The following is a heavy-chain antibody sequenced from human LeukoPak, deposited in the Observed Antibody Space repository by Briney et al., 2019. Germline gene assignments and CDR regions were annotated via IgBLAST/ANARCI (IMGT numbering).Heavy chain of an antibody. CDR2: IFYDGRA. V-gene: IGHV4-30-4*08. CDR1: GGSISSANHF. Sequence: PWETLSLTCTISGGSISSANHFWSWVRESPGEGLEWIGYIFYDGRAHYNPSLRSRLSMSIDVSKNQFSLSLGSVTAPDTAIYYCARDVIIVGESDAFDLWGHGTMVTVSS. D-gene: IGHD1-26*01. J-gene: IGHJ3*01. CDR3: ARDVIIVGESDAFDL.